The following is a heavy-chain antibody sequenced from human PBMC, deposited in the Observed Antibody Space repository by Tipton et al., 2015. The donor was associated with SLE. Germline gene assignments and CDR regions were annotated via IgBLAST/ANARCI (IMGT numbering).Heavy chain of an antibody. CDR2: INPSGGST. D-gene: IGHD2-21*01. CDR1: GYTFTSYY. J-gene: IGHJ3*02. V-gene: IGHV1-46*01. CDR3: ARGGASIVVFEGAFDI. Sequence: QLVQSGPEVKKPGASVKVSCKASGYTFTSYYMHWVRQAPGQGLEWMGIINPSGGSTSYAQEFQGRVTMTRDTSTSTVCMELSSLRSEDTAVYYCARGGASIVVFEGAFDIWGQGTMVTVSS.